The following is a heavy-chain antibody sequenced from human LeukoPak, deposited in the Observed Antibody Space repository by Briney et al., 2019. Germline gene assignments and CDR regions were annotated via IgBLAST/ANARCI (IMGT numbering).Heavy chain of an antibody. D-gene: IGHD3-10*01. J-gene: IGHJ4*02. CDR2: INAGNGNT. V-gene: IGHV1-3*01. Sequence: ASVKVSCKASGYTFTSYAMHWVRQAPGQRLEWMGWINAGNGNTKYSQKFQGRVTITRDTSASTAYMELSSLRSEVTAVYYCARDGSGSYGYFDYWGQGTLVTVSS. CDR3: ARDGSGSYGYFDY. CDR1: GYTFTSYA.